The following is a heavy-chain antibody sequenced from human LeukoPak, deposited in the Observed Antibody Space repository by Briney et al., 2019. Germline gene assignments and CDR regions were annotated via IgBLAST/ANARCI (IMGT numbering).Heavy chain of an antibody. Sequence: TGGSLRLSCSASGFTVTSNHMNWVRQAPGKGLEWVSIIYTGGTTHYADSLKDRFTIFRDESINTLYLQMNSLRAEDTAVYYCARDSSSYYFDYWGQGTLVTVSS. J-gene: IGHJ4*02. CDR2: IYTGGTT. CDR3: ARDSSSYYFDY. CDR1: GFTVTSNH. V-gene: IGHV3-66*01. D-gene: IGHD6-6*01.